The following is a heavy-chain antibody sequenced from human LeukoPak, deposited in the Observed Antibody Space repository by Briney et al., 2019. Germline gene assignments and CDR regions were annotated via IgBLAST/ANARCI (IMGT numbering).Heavy chain of an antibody. Sequence: PGGSLRLSCAASGFTFSNYWMSWVRQAPGKGLEWVAHIQQDGSGKYYVDSVKGRFTISRDNAKNSLYLQMNSLRAEDTAVYYCARELGSYSSSSQGDYWGQGTLVTVSS. CDR3: ARELGSYSSSSQGDY. CDR1: GFTFSNYW. V-gene: IGHV3-7*01. J-gene: IGHJ4*02. CDR2: IQQDGSGK. D-gene: IGHD6-6*01.